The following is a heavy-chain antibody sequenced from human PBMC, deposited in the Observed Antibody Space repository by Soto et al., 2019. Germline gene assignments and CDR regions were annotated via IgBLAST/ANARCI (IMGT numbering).Heavy chain of an antibody. V-gene: IGHV4-61*01. CDR1: GGSVSSGSYY. CDR3: ARDTTRQAIFGVVVRARDAFDI. D-gene: IGHD3-3*01. CDR2: IYYSGST. Sequence: SETLSHTCTGSGGSVSSGSYYWSWIRQPPGKGLEWIGYIYYSGSTNYNPSLKSRVTISVDTSKNQFSLKLSSVTAADTAVYYCARDTTRQAIFGVVVRARDAFDIWGRGTMVTVS. J-gene: IGHJ3*02.